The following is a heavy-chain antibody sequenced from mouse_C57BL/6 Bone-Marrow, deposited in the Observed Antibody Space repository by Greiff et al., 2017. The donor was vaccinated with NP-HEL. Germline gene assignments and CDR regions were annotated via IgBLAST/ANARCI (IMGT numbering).Heavy chain of an antibody. Sequence: EVQLVESGGGLVKPGGSLKLSCAASGFTFSSYAMSWVRQTPEKRLEWVATISDGGSYTYCPDNVKGRFTISRDNAKNNLYLQMSHLKSEDTAMYYCARDPLTGSYYFDYWGQGTTLTVSS. D-gene: IGHD4-1*01. CDR1: GFTFSSYA. V-gene: IGHV5-4*01. CDR3: ARDPLTGSYYFDY. J-gene: IGHJ2*01. CDR2: ISDGGSYT.